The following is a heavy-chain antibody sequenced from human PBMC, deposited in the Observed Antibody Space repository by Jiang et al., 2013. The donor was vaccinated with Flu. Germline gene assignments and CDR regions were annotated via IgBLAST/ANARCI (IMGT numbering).Heavy chain of an antibody. CDR2: ISSSGSTI. V-gene: IGHV3-48*03. D-gene: IGHD1-26*01. CDR3: ARMGATFSGNYYFDY. Sequence: GSLVQPGGSLRLSCAASGFTFSSYEMNWVRQAPGKGLEWVSYISSSGSTIYYADSVKGRFTISRDNAKNSLYLQMNSLRAEDTAVYYCARMGATFSGNYYFDYWGQGTLVTVSS. CDR1: GFTFSSYE. J-gene: IGHJ4*02.